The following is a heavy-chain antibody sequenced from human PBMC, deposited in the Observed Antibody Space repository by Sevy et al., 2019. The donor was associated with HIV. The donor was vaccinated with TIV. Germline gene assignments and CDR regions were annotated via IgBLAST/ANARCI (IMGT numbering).Heavy chain of an antibody. CDR1: GYSFSSYA. V-gene: IGHV3-23*01. D-gene: IGHD6-13*01. CDR3: APPSPRIAAAASASYDN. Sequence: GGSLRLSCVVSGYSFSSYAISWVRQAPGKGLEWVSTINGRGGSTYYADSVKGRFTISRDNPKNTLFLQMINLRVDDTAIYYCAPPSPRIAAAASASYDNWGQGTLVTFSS. CDR2: INGRGGST. J-gene: IGHJ4*02.